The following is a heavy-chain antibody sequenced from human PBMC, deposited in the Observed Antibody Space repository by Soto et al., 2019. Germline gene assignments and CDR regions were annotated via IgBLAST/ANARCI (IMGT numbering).Heavy chain of an antibody. V-gene: IGHV4-34*01. J-gene: IGHJ3*02. CDR3: AGVLGEGNAFDI. D-gene: IGHD3-16*01. Sequence: SETLSLTCAVYGGSFSGYYWSWIRQPPGKGLEWIGEINHSGSTNYNPSLKSRVTIPVDTTKNQFSLKLSSVTAAETAVYYWAGVLGEGNAFDIWGQGTMVTVSS. CDR1: GGSFSGYY. CDR2: INHSGST.